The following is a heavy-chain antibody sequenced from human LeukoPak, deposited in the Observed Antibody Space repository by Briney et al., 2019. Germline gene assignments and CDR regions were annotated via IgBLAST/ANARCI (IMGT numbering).Heavy chain of an antibody. CDR1: GFTFDVYA. J-gene: IGHJ4*02. CDR3: AKGPYSSGWYYFDY. V-gene: IGHV3-9*03. CDR2: ISWNSGSI. Sequence: GGSLRLSCAASGFTFDVYAMHWVRQAPGKGLEWVSGISWNSGSIGYADSVKGRFTIPRDNAKNSLYLQMNSLRAEDMALYYCAKGPYSSGWYYFDYWGQGTLVTVSS. D-gene: IGHD6-19*01.